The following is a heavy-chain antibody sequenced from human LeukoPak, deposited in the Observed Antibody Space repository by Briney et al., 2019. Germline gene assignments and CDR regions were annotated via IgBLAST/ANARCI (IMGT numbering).Heavy chain of an antibody. Sequence: ASVTVACKASGYTFTGYYMHWVRQAPGQGLEWMGWINTKSGGTNYARKFQGTVTMTRDTSISTAYMELSRLRPDDTAVYYCARRIVDPRGAAFDIWGQGTMVTVSS. CDR2: INTKSGGT. D-gene: IGHD2/OR15-2a*01. CDR1: GYTFTGYY. J-gene: IGHJ3*02. CDR3: ARRIVDPRGAAFDI. V-gene: IGHV1-2*02.